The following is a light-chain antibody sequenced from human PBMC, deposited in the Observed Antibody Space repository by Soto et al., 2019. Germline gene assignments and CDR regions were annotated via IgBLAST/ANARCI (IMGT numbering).Light chain of an antibody. CDR2: GAS. CDR1: QSVSSSY. Sequence: EIVLTQSPGTLSLSPGERATLSCRASQSVSSSYLAWYQQKPGQAPRLLIYGASSRATGIPDRFSGSGSGTDFTLTISSLQPEDVATYYCQKYNSAPLTFGGGTKVEMK. J-gene: IGKJ4*01. CDR3: QKYNSAPLT. V-gene: IGKV3-20*01.